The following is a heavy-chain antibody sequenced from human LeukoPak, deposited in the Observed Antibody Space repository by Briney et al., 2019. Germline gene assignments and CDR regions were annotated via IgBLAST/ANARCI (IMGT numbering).Heavy chain of an antibody. V-gene: IGHV3-7*01. CDR3: ASPTGTSPPSYLDY. Sequence: GGSLRLSCAASGFTFSSYWMSWVRQAPGKGLEWVANIKQDGSEKYYVDSVKGRFTISRDNAKNSLYLQMNSLRAEDTAVYYCASPTGTSPPSYLDYGGQGTRVTVPS. D-gene: IGHD1-1*01. CDR2: IKQDGSEK. CDR1: GFTFSSYW. J-gene: IGHJ4*02.